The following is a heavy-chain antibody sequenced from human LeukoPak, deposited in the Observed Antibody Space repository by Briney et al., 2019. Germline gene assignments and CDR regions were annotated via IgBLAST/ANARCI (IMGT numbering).Heavy chain of an antibody. CDR1: GFTFSSYA. V-gene: IGHV3-23*01. CDR3: AKGLRGITMIVVVIKPFDY. J-gene: IGHJ4*02. Sequence: PGGSLRLSCAASGFTFSSYAMSWVRQAPGKGLEWVSAISGSGGSTYYADSVKGRFTISRDNSKNTLYLQMNSLRAEDTAVYYCAKGLRGITMIVVVIKPFDYWGQGTLVTVS. D-gene: IGHD3-22*01. CDR2: ISGSGGST.